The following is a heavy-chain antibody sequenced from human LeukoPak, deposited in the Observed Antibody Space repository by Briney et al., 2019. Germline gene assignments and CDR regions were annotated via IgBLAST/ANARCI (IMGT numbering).Heavy chain of an antibody. CDR3: ARLVGATNFDY. V-gene: IGHV1-69*05. J-gene: IGHJ4*02. D-gene: IGHD1-26*01. CDR2: IIPIYGTP. Sequence: SVKVSCKASGGTLSGYAISWVRQAPGQGLEWMGGIIPIYGTPHSAQKFQGRVTITRNTSISTAYMELSSLRSEDTAVYYCARLVGATNFDYWGQGTLVTVSS. CDR1: GGTLSGYA.